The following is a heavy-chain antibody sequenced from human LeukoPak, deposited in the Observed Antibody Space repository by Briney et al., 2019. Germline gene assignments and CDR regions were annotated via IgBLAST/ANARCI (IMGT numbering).Heavy chain of an antibody. D-gene: IGHD3-22*01. CDR1: GGSFSGYY. CDR3: ARESYYDSSARAFDI. CDR2: MYYSGST. V-gene: IGHV4-59*01. Sequence: PSETLSLTCAVYGGSFSGYYWSWIRQPPGKGLEWIGYMYYSGSTNYNPSLKSRVTISIDTSKNEFSLKLSSVTAADTAVYYCARESYYDSSARAFDIWGQGTMVTVSS. J-gene: IGHJ3*02.